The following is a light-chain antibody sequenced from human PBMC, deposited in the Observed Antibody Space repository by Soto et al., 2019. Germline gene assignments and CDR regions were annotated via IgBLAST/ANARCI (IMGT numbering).Light chain of an antibody. Sequence: DIQWTRSPSSLSACVGDRVTITCQASQDISNYLNWYQQKPGKAPKLLIYDASNLETGVPSRFSGSGSGTDFTLTISSLQPEDVAAYYCQKYNSAPLTFGGGTKVDIK. CDR2: DAS. CDR1: QDISNY. CDR3: QKYNSAPLT. J-gene: IGKJ4*01. V-gene: IGKV1-33*01.